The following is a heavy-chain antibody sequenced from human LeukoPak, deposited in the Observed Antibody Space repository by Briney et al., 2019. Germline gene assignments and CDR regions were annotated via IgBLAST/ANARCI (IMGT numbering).Heavy chain of an antibody. D-gene: IGHD3-10*01. Sequence: PGGSLRLSCAASGFTFSSYWMSWVRQAPGKGLEWVANIKQDGSEKYYVDSVKGRFTVSRDNAKNSLYLQMNSLRAEDTAVYYCARSNYDDSGSYYTWAYWGQGTLVTVSS. J-gene: IGHJ4*02. CDR2: IKQDGSEK. CDR3: ARSNYDDSGSYYTWAY. CDR1: GFTFSSYW. V-gene: IGHV3-7*01.